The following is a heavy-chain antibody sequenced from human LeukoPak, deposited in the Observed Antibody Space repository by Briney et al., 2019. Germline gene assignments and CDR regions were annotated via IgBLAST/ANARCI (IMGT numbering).Heavy chain of an antibody. CDR3: ARRQSYDFWSGYSTYYYYGMDV. CDR2: INHSGST. J-gene: IGHJ6*02. D-gene: IGHD3-3*01. Sequence: SETLSLTCAVYGGSFSGYCWSWIRQPPGKGLEWIGEINHSGSTNYNPSLKSRVTISVDTSKNQFSLKLSSVTAADTAVYYCARRQSYDFWSGYSTYYYYGMDVWGQGTTVTVSS. V-gene: IGHV4-34*01. CDR1: GGSFSGYC.